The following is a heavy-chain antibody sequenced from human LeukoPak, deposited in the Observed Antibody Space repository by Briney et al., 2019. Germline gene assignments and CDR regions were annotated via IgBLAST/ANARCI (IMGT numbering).Heavy chain of an antibody. CDR3: ARASYDFWSGYYGVSWFDP. CDR1: GYTFTSYA. V-gene: IGHV7-4-1*02. J-gene: IGHJ5*02. CDR2: INTNTGNP. D-gene: IGHD3-3*01. Sequence: ASVKVSCKASGYTFTSYAMNWVRQAPGQGLEWMGWINTNTGNPTYAQGFTGRFVFSLDTSVSTAYLQISSLKAEDTAVYYCARASYDFWSGYYGVSWFDPWGQGTLVTVSS.